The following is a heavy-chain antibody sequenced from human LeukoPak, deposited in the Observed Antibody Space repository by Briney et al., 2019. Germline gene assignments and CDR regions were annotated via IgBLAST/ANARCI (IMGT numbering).Heavy chain of an antibody. CDR3: AQDGRNFYDFWSGYLA. D-gene: IGHD3-3*01. Sequence: PGGSLRPSCAASGFTFSSYGMSWVRQAPGKGLEWVSAISGSGGSKYYADSVKGRFSISRDNSTNTLYLQMDSLRAEDTAVYYCAQDGRNFYDFWSGYLAWGQGTLVSVSS. CDR2: ISGSGGSK. CDR1: GFTFSSYG. V-gene: IGHV3-23*01. J-gene: IGHJ5*02.